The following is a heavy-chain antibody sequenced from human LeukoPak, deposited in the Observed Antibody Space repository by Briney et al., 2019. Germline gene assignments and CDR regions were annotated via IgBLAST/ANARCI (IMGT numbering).Heavy chain of an antibody. CDR3: ARVDIVVVPAAILHYYYYMDV. V-gene: IGHV1-69*13. Sequence: GASVKVSCKASGGTFSSYAISWVRQAPGQGLEWMGGIIPIFGTANYAQKFQGRVTITADESTSTAYMELSSLRSEDTAVYYCARVDIVVVPAAILHYYYYMDVWGKGTTVTVSS. CDR2: IIPIFGTA. CDR1: GGTFSSYA. J-gene: IGHJ6*03. D-gene: IGHD2-2*02.